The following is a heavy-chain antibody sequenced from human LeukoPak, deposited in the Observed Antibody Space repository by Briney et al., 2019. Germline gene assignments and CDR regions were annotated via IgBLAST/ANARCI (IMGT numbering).Heavy chain of an antibody. CDR3: ARLLESYCSSTSCYAGIFGTLDY. Sequence: SETLSLTCTVSGGSFSSSSYYWGWIRQPPGKGLEWIGSIYYSGSTYYNPSLKSRVTISVDTSKNQFSLKLSSVTAADTAVYYCARLLESYCSSTSCYAGIFGTLDYWGQGTLVTVSS. D-gene: IGHD2-2*01. V-gene: IGHV4-39*01. CDR1: GGSFSSSSYY. CDR2: IYYSGST. J-gene: IGHJ4*02.